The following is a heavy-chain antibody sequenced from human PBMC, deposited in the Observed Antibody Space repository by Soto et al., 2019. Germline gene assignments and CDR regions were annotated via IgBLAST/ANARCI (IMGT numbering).Heavy chain of an antibody. Sequence: GGSLRLSCAASGFTFDDYAMHWVRQAPGKGLEWVSGISWNSGSIGYADSVKGRFTISRDNAKNSLYLQMNSLRAEDTALYYCAKDRRYCSSTSCYSSDAFDIWGQGTMVTVSS. D-gene: IGHD2-2*01. CDR3: AKDRRYCSSTSCYSSDAFDI. J-gene: IGHJ3*02. CDR1: GFTFDDYA. CDR2: ISWNSGSI. V-gene: IGHV3-9*01.